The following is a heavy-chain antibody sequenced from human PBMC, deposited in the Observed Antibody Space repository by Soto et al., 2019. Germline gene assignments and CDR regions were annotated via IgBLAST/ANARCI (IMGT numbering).Heavy chain of an antibody. Sequence: GGSLRLSCAASGFTFSNAWMSWVRQAPGKGLEWVGRIKSKTDGGTTDYAAPVKGRFTISRDDSKNTLYLQMNSLKTEDTAVYYCTSHADNYDFWSGPDAFDIWGQGTMVTVSS. J-gene: IGHJ3*02. CDR1: GFTFSNAW. V-gene: IGHV3-15*01. D-gene: IGHD3-3*01. CDR3: TSHADNYDFWSGPDAFDI. CDR2: IKSKTDGGTT.